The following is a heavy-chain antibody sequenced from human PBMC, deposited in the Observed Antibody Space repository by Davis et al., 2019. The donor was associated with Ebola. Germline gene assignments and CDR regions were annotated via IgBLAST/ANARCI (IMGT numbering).Heavy chain of an antibody. CDR3: ARDTLRWSYGMDV. CDR1: GYTFTSYS. CDR2: ISDYNGNT. D-gene: IGHD3-10*01. Sequence: AASVKVSCKASGYTFTSYSISWVRQAPGQGLEWMGWISDYNGNTNYAQKLQGRVTMTTDTSTSTAYIELRSLRSDDTAVYYCARDTLRWSYGMDVWGQGTTVTVSS. V-gene: IGHV1-18*04. J-gene: IGHJ6*02.